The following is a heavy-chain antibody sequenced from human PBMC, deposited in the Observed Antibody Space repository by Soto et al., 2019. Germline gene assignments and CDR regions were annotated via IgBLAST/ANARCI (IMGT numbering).Heavy chain of an antibody. CDR2: IYYSGST. CDR3: ARGEMATPPNDY. D-gene: IGHD5-12*01. CDR1: GGSISSYY. V-gene: IGHV4-59*01. J-gene: IGHJ4*02. Sequence: QVQLQESGPGLVKPSETLSLTCTVSGGSISSYYWSWIRQPPGKGLEWIGYIYYSGSTNYNPSLKSRVTISVDTSKNQFSLKLSSVTAADTAVYYCARGEMATPPNDYCGQGTLVTGSS.